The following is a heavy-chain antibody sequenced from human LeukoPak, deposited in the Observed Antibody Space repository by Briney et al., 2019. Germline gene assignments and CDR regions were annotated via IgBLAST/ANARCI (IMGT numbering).Heavy chain of an antibody. CDR1: GYTFTDYY. CDR3: ARSYSGFGYALHDY. D-gene: IGHD1-26*01. Sequence: GASVKVSCKASGYTFTDYYMHWVRQAPGQGLEWMGWINPNSGGTNYAQKFQGRVTMTRDTSISTAYMELSSLRSDDTAMYYCARSYSGFGYALHDYRGQGTLVTVSS. J-gene: IGHJ4*02. CDR2: INPNSGGT. V-gene: IGHV1-2*02.